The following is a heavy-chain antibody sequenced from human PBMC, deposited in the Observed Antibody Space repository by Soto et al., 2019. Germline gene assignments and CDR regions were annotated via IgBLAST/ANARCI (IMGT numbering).Heavy chain of an antibody. CDR3: ARGIREGYDFWSGYEYYYGMDV. CDR1: GYTFTSYD. D-gene: IGHD3-3*01. CDR2: MNPNGGNT. J-gene: IGHJ6*02. Sequence: VASVKVSCKASGYTFTSYDINWVRQATGQGLEWMGWMNPNGGNTGYAQKFQGRVTMTRNTSISTAYMELSSLRSEDTAVYYCARGIREGYDFWSGYEYYYGMDVWGQGTTVTVSS. V-gene: IGHV1-8*01.